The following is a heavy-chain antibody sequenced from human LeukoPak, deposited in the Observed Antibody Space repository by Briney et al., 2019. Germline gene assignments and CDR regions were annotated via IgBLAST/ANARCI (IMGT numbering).Heavy chain of an antibody. D-gene: IGHD4-23*01. J-gene: IGHJ4*02. Sequence: GASVKGSCKASGGTFSSYAISWVRQAPGQGLEWMGRIIPILGIANYAQKFQGRVTITADKSTSTAYMELSSLRSEDTAVYYCARFKGGNRYYFDYWGQGTLVTVSS. CDR1: GGTFSSYA. CDR2: IIPILGIA. V-gene: IGHV1-69*04. CDR3: ARFKGGNRYYFDY.